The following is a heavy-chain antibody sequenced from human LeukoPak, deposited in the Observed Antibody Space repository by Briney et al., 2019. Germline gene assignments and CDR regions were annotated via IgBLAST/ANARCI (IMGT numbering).Heavy chain of an antibody. V-gene: IGHV4-59*01. D-gene: IGHD6-13*01. CDR1: GGSISSYY. J-gene: IGHJ5*02. CDR2: IYYSGST. CDR3: ASTYSSSWYWLDP. Sequence: SETLSLTCTVSGGSISSYYWSWIRQPPGKGLEWIGYIYYSGSTNYNPSLKSRVTISVDTSKNQFSLKLSSVTAADTAVYYCASTYSSSWYWLDPWGQGTLVTVSS.